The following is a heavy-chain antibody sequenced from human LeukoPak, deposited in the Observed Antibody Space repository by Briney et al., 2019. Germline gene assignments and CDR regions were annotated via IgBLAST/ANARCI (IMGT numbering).Heavy chain of an antibody. CDR1: GFTLSSYE. V-gene: IGHV3-48*03. Sequence: GGSLRLSCAASGFTLSSYEMNWVRQAPGKGLEWVSYISSSGSTIYYADSVKGRFTISRDNAKNSLYLQMNSLRAEDTAVYYCARNSGRDGYYYYMDVWGKGTTVTVSS. CDR2: ISSSGSTI. D-gene: IGHD1-26*01. CDR3: ARNSGRDGYYYYMDV. J-gene: IGHJ6*03.